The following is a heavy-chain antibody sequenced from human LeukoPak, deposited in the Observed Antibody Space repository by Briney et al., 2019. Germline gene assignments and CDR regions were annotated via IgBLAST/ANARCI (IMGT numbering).Heavy chain of an antibody. CDR3: ARDFPPYGSGSYCFDY. CDR1: GFTFSSYW. V-gene: IGHV3-7*01. CDR2: IKQDGSEK. Sequence: QTGGSLRLSCAASGFTFSSYWMSWVRQAPGKGLEWVANIKQDGSEKYYVDSVKGRFTISRDNAKNSLYLQMNSLRAEDTAVYYCARDFPPYGSGSYCFDYWGQGTLVTVSS. J-gene: IGHJ4*02. D-gene: IGHD3-10*01.